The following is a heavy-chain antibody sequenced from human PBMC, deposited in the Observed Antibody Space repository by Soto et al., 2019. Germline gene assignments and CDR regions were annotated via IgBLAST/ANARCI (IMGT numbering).Heavy chain of an antibody. CDR3: ARHQPDYGGNSWYFDY. J-gene: IGHJ4*02. CDR1: GGSISSSSYY. D-gene: IGHD4-17*01. V-gene: IGHV4-39*01. Sequence: QLLESGPGLVKPSETLSLTCTVSGGSISSSSYYWGWIRQPPGKGLEWIGSIYYSGSTYYNPSLKSRVTISVDTSKNQFSLKLSSVTAADTAVYYCARHQPDYGGNSWYFDYWGQGTLVTVSS. CDR2: IYYSGST.